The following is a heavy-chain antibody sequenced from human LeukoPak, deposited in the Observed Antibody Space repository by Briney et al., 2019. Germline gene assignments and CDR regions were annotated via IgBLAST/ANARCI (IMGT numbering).Heavy chain of an antibody. CDR1: GYSFTSYW. CDR2: IDPSDSYT. Sequence: GESLRISCKGSGYSFTSYWISWVRQMPGKGLEWMGRIDPSDSYTNYNPSFQGHVTISADKSISTAYLQWSSLKASDIAMYYCAREPGYYGSGSYYSYFDYWGQGTLVTVSS. D-gene: IGHD3-10*01. CDR3: AREPGYYGSGSYYSYFDY. J-gene: IGHJ4*02. V-gene: IGHV5-10-1*01.